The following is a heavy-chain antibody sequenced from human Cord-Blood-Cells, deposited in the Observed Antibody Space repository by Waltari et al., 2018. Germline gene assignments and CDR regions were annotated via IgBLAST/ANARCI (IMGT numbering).Heavy chain of an antibody. Sequence: QVQLVQSGAEVKKPGASVKVSCKASGYTFTSYYMHWVRQAPGQGLEWMGIINPSGGSTGYAQKFQGRVTMTRDTSTSTGYMELSSLGSEDTAVYYCARFSYAPHYYGMDVWGQGTTVTVSS. D-gene: IGHD5-18*01. CDR1: GYTFTSYY. V-gene: IGHV1-46*01. CDR2: INPSGGST. CDR3: ARFSYAPHYYGMDV. J-gene: IGHJ6*02.